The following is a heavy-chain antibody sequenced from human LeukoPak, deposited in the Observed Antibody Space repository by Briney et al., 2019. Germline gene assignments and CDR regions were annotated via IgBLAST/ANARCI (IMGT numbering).Heavy chain of an antibody. D-gene: IGHD5-12*01. V-gene: IGHV1-2*02. CDR2: INPNSGGT. Sequence: ASVKVSCKASGYTFTGYYMHWVRQAPGQGLEWMGWINPNSGGTNYAQKFQGRVTMTRDTSISTAYMELGRLRSDDTAVYYCARAHLKYSGYDSVAYWGQGTLVTVSS. CDR1: GYTFTGYY. CDR3: ARAHLKYSGYDSVAY. J-gene: IGHJ4*02.